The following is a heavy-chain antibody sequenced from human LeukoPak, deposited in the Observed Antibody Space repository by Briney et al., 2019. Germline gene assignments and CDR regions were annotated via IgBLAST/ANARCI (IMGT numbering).Heavy chain of an antibody. J-gene: IGHJ4*02. D-gene: IGHD5-12*01. V-gene: IGHV1-18*01. CDR3: ARVIALVATIQFDY. CDR2: ISAYNGNT. CDR1: GYTFTSYG. Sequence: ASVRVSCKASGYTFTSYGISWVRQAPGQGLEWMGWISAYNGNTNYAQKLQGRVTMTTDTSTSTAYMELRSLRSDDTAVYYCARVIALVATIQFDYWGQGTLVTVSS.